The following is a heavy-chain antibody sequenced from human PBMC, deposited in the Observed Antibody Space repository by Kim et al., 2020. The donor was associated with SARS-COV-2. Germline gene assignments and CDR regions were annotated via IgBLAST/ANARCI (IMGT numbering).Heavy chain of an antibody. Sequence: SETLSLTCTVSGGSISSGSYYWSWIRQPAGKGLEWIGRIYTSGSTNYNPSLKSRVTISVDTSKNQFSLKLSSVTAADTAVYYCARTYGSGDTDYWGQGTLVTVSS. J-gene: IGHJ4*02. D-gene: IGHD3-10*01. CDR3: ARTYGSGDTDY. V-gene: IGHV4-61*02. CDR2: IYTSGST. CDR1: GGSISSGSYY.